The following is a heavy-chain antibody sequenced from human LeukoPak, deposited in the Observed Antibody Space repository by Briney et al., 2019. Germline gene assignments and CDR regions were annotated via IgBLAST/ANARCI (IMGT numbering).Heavy chain of an antibody. J-gene: IGHJ5*02. CDR3: ARRGMVTAIGSWFDP. CDR1: GGSISSYY. CDR2: IYTSGST. V-gene: IGHV4-4*09. Sequence: PSETLSLTCTVSGGSISSYYWSWIRQPPGKGLEWIGYIYTSGSTNYNPSLKSRVTISVDTSKNQFSLKLSSVTAADTAMYYCARRGMVTAIGSWFDPWGQGTLVTVSS. D-gene: IGHD2-21*02.